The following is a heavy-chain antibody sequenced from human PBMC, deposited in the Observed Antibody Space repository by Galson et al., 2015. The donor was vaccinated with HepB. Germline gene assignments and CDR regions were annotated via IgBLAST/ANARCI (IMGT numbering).Heavy chain of an antibody. Sequence: SLRLSCAASGFTFSSYAMSWVRQAPGKGLEWVSAISASGGTTHYAHSVKGRFTISRDNSRNTLYLQMNSLRADDTAIYYCAKDHPFYYDSSGYYYGRAFDYWGQGTLVTVSS. CDR1: GFTFSSYA. D-gene: IGHD3-22*01. V-gene: IGHV3-23*01. CDR2: ISASGGTT. CDR3: AKDHPFYYDSSGYYYGRAFDY. J-gene: IGHJ4*02.